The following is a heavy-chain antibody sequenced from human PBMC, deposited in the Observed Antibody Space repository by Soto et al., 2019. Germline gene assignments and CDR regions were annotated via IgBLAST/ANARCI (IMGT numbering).Heavy chain of an antibody. J-gene: IGHJ5*02. V-gene: IGHV3-21*01. CDR1: GFTFSSYS. Sequence: EVQLVESGGGLVKPGGSLRLSCAASGFTFSSYSMNWVRQAPGKGLEWVSSISSSSSYIYYADSVKGRFTISRDNAKNSLYLQMNSLRAEDTDVYYCARQELLLWFGELLQGWFDPWGQGTLVTVSS. CDR2: ISSSSSYI. CDR3: ARQELLLWFGELLQGWFDP. D-gene: IGHD3-10*01.